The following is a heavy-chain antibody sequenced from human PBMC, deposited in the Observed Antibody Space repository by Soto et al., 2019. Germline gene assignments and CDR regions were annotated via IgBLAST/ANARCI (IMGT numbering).Heavy chain of an antibody. Sequence: QVQLVQSGAEVKKPGASVKVSCKASGYPFTSYYMHWVRQAPGQGLEWMGIINPSGGSTSYAQKFQGRVTMTGDTSPSTVSVELSSLSSEDTAVYYCASEYYDDSGGYNGVNYWGQGTLVTVSS. J-gene: IGHJ4*02. CDR3: ASEYYDDSGGYNGVNY. CDR1: GYPFTSYY. D-gene: IGHD3-22*01. V-gene: IGHV1-46*01. CDR2: INPSGGST.